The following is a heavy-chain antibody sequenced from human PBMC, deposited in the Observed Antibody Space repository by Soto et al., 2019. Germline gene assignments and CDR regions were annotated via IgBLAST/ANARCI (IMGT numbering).Heavy chain of an antibody. V-gene: IGHV5-10-1*01. D-gene: IGHD4-17*01. Sequence: GGSLKISSKGSGYSFTSYWIFWVRQVPGKGFQWMGRVNPRDSLIHYSPSFQGHVKISADKSISTAYLQWRRLTASDTAIYYCATRYGDYVMGYWGQGTLVTVSS. CDR1: GYSFTSYW. CDR3: ATRYGDYVMGY. CDR2: VNPRDSLI. J-gene: IGHJ4*02.